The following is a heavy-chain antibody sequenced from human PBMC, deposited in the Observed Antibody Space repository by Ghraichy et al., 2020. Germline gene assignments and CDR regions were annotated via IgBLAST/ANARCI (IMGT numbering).Heavy chain of an antibody. J-gene: IGHJ3*02. V-gene: IGHV4-59*01. CDR1: GGSISSYY. Sequence: SETLSLTCTVSGGSISSYYWSWIRQPPGKGLEWIGYIYYSGSTNYNPSLKSRVTISVDTSKNQFSLKLSSVTAADTAVYYCARVVDGSSTSCYNDSFDIWGQGTMVTVSS. CDR3: ARVVDGSSTSCYNDSFDI. D-gene: IGHD2-2*01. CDR2: IYYSGST.